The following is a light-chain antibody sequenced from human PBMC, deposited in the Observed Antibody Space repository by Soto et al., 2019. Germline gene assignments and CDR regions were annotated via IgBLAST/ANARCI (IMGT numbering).Light chain of an antibody. CDR3: QQYCSSPIT. CDR1: QSVNTNY. J-gene: IGKJ5*01. Sequence: EIVLTQSPGTLSLSPGERATLSCRASQSVNTNYLAWYQQQSVQAPRLLIYGASIRATGIPDRFSGSGSGTDFTLTISRLEPEDFAAYFCQQYCSSPITFGQGTRLEIK. CDR2: GAS. V-gene: IGKV3-20*01.